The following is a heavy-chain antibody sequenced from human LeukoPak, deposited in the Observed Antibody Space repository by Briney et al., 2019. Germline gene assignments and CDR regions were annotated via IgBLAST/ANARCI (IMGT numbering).Heavy chain of an antibody. J-gene: IGHJ4*02. V-gene: IGHV4-59*01. CDR2: IYYSGST. CDR3: ARAYDSSGYYYGHYFDY. D-gene: IGHD3-22*01. CDR1: GGSISSYY. Sequence: SETLSLTRTVSGGSISSYYWSWIRQPPGKGLEWIGYIYYSGSTNYNPSLKSRVTISVDTSKNQFSLKLSSVTAADTAVYYCARAYDSSGYYYGHYFDYWGQGTLVTDSS.